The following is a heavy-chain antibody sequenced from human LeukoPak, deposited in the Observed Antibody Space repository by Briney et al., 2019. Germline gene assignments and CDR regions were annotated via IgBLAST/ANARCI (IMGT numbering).Heavy chain of an antibody. D-gene: IGHD4-23*01. CDR1: GYTFTSYA. Sequence: ASVKVSCKASGYTFTSYAMHWVRQAPGQRLERMGWINAGNGNTKYSQKFQGRVTITRDTSASTAYMELSSLRSEDTAVYYCARTPYGGSYYYYYGMDVWGQGTTVTVSS. V-gene: IGHV1-3*01. J-gene: IGHJ6*02. CDR3: ARTPYGGSYYYYYGMDV. CDR2: INAGNGNT.